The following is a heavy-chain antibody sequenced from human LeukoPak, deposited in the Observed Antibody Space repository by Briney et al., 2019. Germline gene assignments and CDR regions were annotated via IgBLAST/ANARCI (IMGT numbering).Heavy chain of an antibody. J-gene: IGHJ5*02. CDR2: ISYDGSNK. CDR1: GFTFSSYG. V-gene: IGHV3-30*18. D-gene: IGHD6-19*01. CDR3: AKDSGEQWLANWFDP. Sequence: GGSLRLSCAASGFTFSSYGMHWVRQAPGKGLEWVAVISYDGSNKYYADSVKGRFTISRDNSKNTLYLQMNSLRAEDTAVHYCAKDSGEQWLANWFDPWGQGTLVTVSS.